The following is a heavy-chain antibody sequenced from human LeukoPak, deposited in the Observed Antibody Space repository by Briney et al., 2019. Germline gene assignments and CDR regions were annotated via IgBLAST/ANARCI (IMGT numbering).Heavy chain of an antibody. CDR2: INHNSGGT. D-gene: IGHD1-26*01. J-gene: IGHJ4*02. V-gene: IGHV1-2*02. CDR1: GYTFTGYY. Sequence: ASVKVSCKASGYTFTGYYMHWVRQAPGQGLEWMGWINHNSGGTNYAQKFQGRVTMTRDTSISTAYMELSRLRSDDTAVYYCARGRAVGATTMGDYWGQGTLVTVSS. CDR3: ARGRAVGATTMGDY.